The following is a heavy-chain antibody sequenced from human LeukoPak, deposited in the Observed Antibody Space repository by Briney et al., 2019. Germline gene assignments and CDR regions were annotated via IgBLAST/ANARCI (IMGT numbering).Heavy chain of an antibody. V-gene: IGHV1-18*01. D-gene: IGHD3-10*01. CDR2: ISAYNGNT. CDR3: ARDTPEYYGSGSYFDY. Sequence: ASVKVSCKASGYTFTIYGISWVRQAPGQGLEWMGWISAYNGNTNYAQKLQGRVTMTTDTSTSTAYMELRSLRSDDTAVYYCARDTPEYYGSGSYFDYWGQGTLVTVSS. J-gene: IGHJ4*02. CDR1: GYTFTIYG.